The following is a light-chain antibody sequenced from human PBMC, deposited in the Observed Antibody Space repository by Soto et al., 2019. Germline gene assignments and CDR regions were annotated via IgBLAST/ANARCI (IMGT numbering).Light chain of an antibody. Sequence: EIVVTEAPATLSFSRWERSTLSFTASQSVSSDLAWYHQKPGQAPRLLIYGASTRATGIPARFSGSGSGTEFTLTISSLQSEDFAVYYCQQYNIWARTFGQGTKVDIK. CDR1: QSVSSD. CDR3: QQYNIWART. V-gene: IGKV3-15*01. CDR2: GAS. J-gene: IGKJ1*01.